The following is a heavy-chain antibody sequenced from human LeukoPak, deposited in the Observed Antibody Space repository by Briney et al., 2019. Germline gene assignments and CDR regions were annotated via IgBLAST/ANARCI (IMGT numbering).Heavy chain of an antibody. J-gene: IGHJ6*02. V-gene: IGHV5-51*01. D-gene: IGHD2-15*01. CDR2: IYPDDSDT. Sequence: GESRKISCKGSGYSFTIYWIRWVRQMPGRGLEWMGIIYPDDSDTRYSPSFQGQVTISADKSISTAYLQWSSLKASDTAMYYCARGCSGGSCYFGYRSFYYGMDVWGQGTTVTVSS. CDR3: ARGCSGGSCYFGYRSFYYGMDV. CDR1: GYSFTIYW.